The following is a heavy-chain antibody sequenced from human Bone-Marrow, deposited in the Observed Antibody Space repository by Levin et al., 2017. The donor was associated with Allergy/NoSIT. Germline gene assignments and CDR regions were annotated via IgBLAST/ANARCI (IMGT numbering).Heavy chain of an antibody. Sequence: GGSLRLSCVGSGFSFSNHGIHWVRQAPGKGLEWVSVFSYDGNNEYYADSVKGRFTMSRDNSKNTVYLQINSLRAEDTALYYCARKGGNHRHDVDSWGQGIPVTVSS. V-gene: IGHV3-30*03. CDR1: GFSFSNHG. CDR3: ARKGGNHRHDVDS. CDR2: FSYDGNNE. D-gene: IGHD1-1*01. J-gene: IGHJ4*02.